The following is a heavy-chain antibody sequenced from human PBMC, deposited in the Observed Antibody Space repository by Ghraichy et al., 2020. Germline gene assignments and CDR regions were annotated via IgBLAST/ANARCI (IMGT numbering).Heavy chain of an antibody. CDR3: AKGVEARRVNAFEI. CDR1: GFTFEDYA. CDR2: ISGTSANM. Sequence: GGSLRLSCAASGFTFEDYAMDWVRQVPGEGLEWVSVISGTSANMVYSASVKGRFTISRDNAKNSLYLQMNSLRPEDTALYYCAKGVEARRVNAFEIWGQGTMVTVSS. V-gene: IGHV3-9*01. D-gene: IGHD3-9*01. J-gene: IGHJ3*02.